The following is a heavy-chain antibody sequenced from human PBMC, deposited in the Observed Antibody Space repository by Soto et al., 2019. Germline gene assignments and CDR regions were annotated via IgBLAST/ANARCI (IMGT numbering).Heavy chain of an antibody. D-gene: IGHD3-22*01. Sequence: QVQLVQSGAVVKKPGASVKVSCKASGYTFTSYGISWVRQAPGQGLEWMGWISAYNGNTNYAQKIQGRVTMTTDTSTSTAYMELRSLRSDDTAVYYCARAVDYYDSSGYYTHEYFQHWGQGTLVTVSS. V-gene: IGHV1-18*01. CDR1: GYTFTSYG. CDR3: ARAVDYYDSSGYYTHEYFQH. CDR2: ISAYNGNT. J-gene: IGHJ1*01.